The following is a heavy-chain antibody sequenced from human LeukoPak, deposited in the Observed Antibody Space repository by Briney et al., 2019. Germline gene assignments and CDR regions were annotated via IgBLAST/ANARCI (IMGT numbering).Heavy chain of an antibody. CDR1: GFTLSSYA. CDR2: ISGSGGST. J-gene: IGHJ3*02. D-gene: IGHD3-22*01. V-gene: IGHV3-23*01. CDR3: AKRYYDSSGGDAFDI. Sequence: GGSLGLSCAASGFTLSSYAMSWVRQAPGKGLEWVSAISGSGGSTYYADSVKGRFTISRDNSKNTLYLQMNSLRAEDTAVYYCAKRYYDSSGGDAFDIWGQGRMVTVSS.